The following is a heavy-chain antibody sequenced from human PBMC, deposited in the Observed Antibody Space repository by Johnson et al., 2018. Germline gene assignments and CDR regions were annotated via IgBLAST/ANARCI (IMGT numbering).Heavy chain of an antibody. CDR3: AARSEVAPHWAFDI. CDR2: IATGNGFT. Sequence: QLVQSGPEVKKPGTTVKVSCKASGFKFNSFGVQWVRQTRGQRLEWIGWIATGNGFTNSTQKFQERITITRDMSTSTAYMELSNLRSEDTAVYYCAARSEVAPHWAFDIWGQGTMVLVSS. V-gene: IGHV1-58*01. CDR1: GFKFNSFG. J-gene: IGHJ3*02. D-gene: IGHD3-3*01.